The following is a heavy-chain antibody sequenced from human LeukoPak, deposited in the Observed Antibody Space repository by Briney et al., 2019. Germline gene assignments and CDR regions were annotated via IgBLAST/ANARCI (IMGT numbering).Heavy chain of an antibody. D-gene: IGHD6-19*01. Sequence: PSETLSLTCTVSGGSISSYYWSWIRQPPGKGLEWIGYIHYSGSTNYNPSLKSRVTISVDTSKNQFSLKLSSVTAADTAVYYCARLDSSGWYGGKWFDPWGQGTLVTVSS. V-gene: IGHV4-59*08. CDR3: ARLDSSGWYGGKWFDP. CDR1: GGSISSYY. CDR2: IHYSGST. J-gene: IGHJ5*02.